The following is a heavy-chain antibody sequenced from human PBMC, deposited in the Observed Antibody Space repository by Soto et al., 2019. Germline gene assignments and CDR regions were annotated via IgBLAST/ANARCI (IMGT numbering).Heavy chain of an antibody. Sequence: PEESLKISCSGSGYNFAGYWIAWVRQMPWKGLELMGIIYPSDSDTRYRPSFQGQVTISADKSISSAYLQMNSLRAEDTAVYYCARDLKTYYYDSSGSTDPWGQGTLVTVSS. CDR3: ARDLKTYYYDSSGSTDP. J-gene: IGHJ5*02. CDR1: GYNFAGYW. CDR2: IYPSDSDT. D-gene: IGHD3-22*01. V-gene: IGHV5-51*01.